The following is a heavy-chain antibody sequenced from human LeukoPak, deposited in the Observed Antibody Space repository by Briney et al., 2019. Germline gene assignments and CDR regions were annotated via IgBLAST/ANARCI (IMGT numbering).Heavy chain of an antibody. Sequence: GGYLRLSCAASGFTFSSYTMTWVRQPPGKGLEWVSTINSGGNTYYADCVKGRFTISRDNSKNTLYLQMNSLRDEDTAVYYCAKDTKYSSGWTGNWFDPWGQGTPVTVSS. J-gene: IGHJ5*02. D-gene: IGHD6-19*01. CDR1: GFTFSSYT. CDR3: AKDTKYSSGWTGNWFDP. CDR2: INSGGNT. V-gene: IGHV3-23*01.